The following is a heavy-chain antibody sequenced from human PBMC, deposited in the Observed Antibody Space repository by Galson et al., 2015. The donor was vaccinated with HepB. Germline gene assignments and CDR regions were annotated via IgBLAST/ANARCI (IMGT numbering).Heavy chain of an antibody. CDR2: IKQDGSEK. J-gene: IGHJ4*02. V-gene: IGHV3-7*05. Sequence: SCAASGFTFSSYWMSWVRQAPGKGLEWVANIKQDGSEKYYVDSVKGRFTISRDNAKNSLYLQMNSLRAEDTAVYYCARDREWGEVGATWGDFDYWGQGTLVTVSS. CDR3: ARDREWGEVGATWGDFDY. D-gene: IGHD1-26*01. CDR1: GFTFSSYW.